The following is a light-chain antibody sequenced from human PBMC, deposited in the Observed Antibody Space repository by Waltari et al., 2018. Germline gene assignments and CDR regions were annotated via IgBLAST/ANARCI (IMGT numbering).Light chain of an antibody. Sequence: QLELTQSPSASASPGASVKLTCTLSSGHITNVVAWHQQQPQKGPRYLMKVNSDGSHSRGDEFPDRFSGSSAGAERYLTSASLQSEDEADYYCQTGGHGTWVFGGGTKLTVL. J-gene: IGLJ3*02. CDR1: SGHITNV. CDR2: VNSDGSH. V-gene: IGLV4-69*01. CDR3: QTGGHGTWV.